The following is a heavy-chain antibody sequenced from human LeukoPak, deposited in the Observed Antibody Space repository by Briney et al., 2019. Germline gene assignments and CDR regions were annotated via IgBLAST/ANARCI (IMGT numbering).Heavy chain of an antibody. CDR3: AKDMGNGVVDY. CDR1: GFTFSSYG. Sequence: PGRSLRLSCAASGFTFSSYGMHWVRQAPGKGLEWVAVIWYDGSNKYYADSVKGRFTISRDNSKNTLYLQMNSLRAEDTAVYYCAKDMGNGVVDYWGQGTLVTVSS. V-gene: IGHV3-33*06. D-gene: IGHD2-8*01. CDR2: IWYDGSNK. J-gene: IGHJ4*02.